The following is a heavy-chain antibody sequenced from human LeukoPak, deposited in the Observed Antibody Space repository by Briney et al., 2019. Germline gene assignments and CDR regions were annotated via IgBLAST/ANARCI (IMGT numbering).Heavy chain of an antibody. J-gene: IGHJ3*02. CDR2: INPNSGGT. CDR1: GYTFTGYY. CDR3: ARDIVPAATDAFDI. V-gene: IGHV1-2*02. Sequence: GASVKVSCKASGYTFTGYYMHWVRQAPGQGLEWMGWINPNSGGTNYAQKFQGRVTMTRDTSISTAYMELSRLRSDDTVVYYCARDIVPAATDAFDIWGQGTMVTVSS. D-gene: IGHD2-2*01.